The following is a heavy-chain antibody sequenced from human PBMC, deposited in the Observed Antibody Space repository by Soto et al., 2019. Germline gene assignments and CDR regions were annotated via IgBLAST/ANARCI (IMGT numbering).Heavy chain of an antibody. D-gene: IGHD2-8*02. CDR1: GGSISSYY. CDR3: ARGSGGGKQWIYYFDY. Sequence: SETLSLTCTVSGGSISSYYWSWIRQPAGKGLEWIGRIYTSGNTNYNPSLKSRVTMSVDTSKNQFSLKLSSVTAADTAVYYCARGSGGGKQWIYYFDYWGQGTLVTVSS. CDR2: IYTSGNT. J-gene: IGHJ4*02. V-gene: IGHV4-4*07.